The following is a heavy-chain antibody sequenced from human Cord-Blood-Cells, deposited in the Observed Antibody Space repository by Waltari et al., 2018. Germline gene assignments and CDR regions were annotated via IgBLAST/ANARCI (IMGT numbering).Heavy chain of an antibody. CDR2: ISAYNGNT. V-gene: IGHV1-18*01. D-gene: IGHD5-12*01. Sequence: QAQLVPSGAEVKKPGASVKVSSTASGYTFTSAGITWVRQAPGQGLEWLGWISAYNGNTNYAQKLQGRVTMTTDTSTSTAYMELRSLRSDDTAVYYCARTGLVATIDYWGQGTLVTVSS. CDR3: ARTGLVATIDY. CDR1: GYTFTSAG. J-gene: IGHJ4*02.